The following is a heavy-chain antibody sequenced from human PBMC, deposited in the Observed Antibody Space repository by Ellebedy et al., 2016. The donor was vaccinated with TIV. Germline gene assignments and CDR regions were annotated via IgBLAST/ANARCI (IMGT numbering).Heavy chain of an antibody. CDR2: INPDRGDT. V-gene: IGHV1-2*02. Sequence: ASVKVSCKASEYTCTDYYIHWVRQAPGQGLEWMAWINPDRGDTKYAQKFQGRVNVTRDTSINPAYLELSRLRSDDTAVYYCTRSRSRPYDYWGQGTLVTVSS. CDR1: EYTCTDYY. D-gene: IGHD3-16*01. J-gene: IGHJ4*02. CDR3: TRSRSRPYDY.